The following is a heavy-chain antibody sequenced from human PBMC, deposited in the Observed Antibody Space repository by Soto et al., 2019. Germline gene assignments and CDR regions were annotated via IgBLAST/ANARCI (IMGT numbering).Heavy chain of an antibody. CDR1: GLTFNSYA. J-gene: IGHJ3*01. CDR2: VDGSGFTS. Sequence: EVQLLESGGGLVQPGGSLRLSCAASGLTFNSYAMTWVRQAPGRGLEWVSGVDGSGFTSYHADSVKGRFTISRDISKNTLYLQMNSLRAEDTAVYYCAKALGLYCGGDCFDAFDVWGQGAMVSVSS. D-gene: IGHD2-21*02. V-gene: IGHV3-23*01. CDR3: AKALGLYCGGDCFDAFDV.